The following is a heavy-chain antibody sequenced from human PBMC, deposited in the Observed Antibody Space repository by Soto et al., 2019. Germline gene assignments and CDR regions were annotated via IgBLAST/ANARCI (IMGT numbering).Heavy chain of an antibody. CDR3: ARAPRDYYYYGMDV. V-gene: IGHV1-18*01. J-gene: IGHJ6*02. CDR1: GYTFTSYG. Sequence: QVQLVQSGAEVKKPGASVKVSCKASGYTFTSYGISWLRQAPGQGLEWMGWISAYNGNTNYAQKLQGRVTMTTDTATSKAYMELRSLRSDDTAVYYCARAPRDYYYYGMDVWGQGTTVTVSS. D-gene: IGHD2-21*01. CDR2: ISAYNGNT.